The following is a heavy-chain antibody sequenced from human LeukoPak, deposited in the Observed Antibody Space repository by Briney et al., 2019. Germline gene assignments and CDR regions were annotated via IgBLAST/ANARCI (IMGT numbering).Heavy chain of an antibody. V-gene: IGHV3-11*01. CDR1: GFTLSDYY. J-gene: IGHJ4*02. Sequence: GGSLRLSCAASGFTLSDYYMTWVRQAPGKGLEWVSYVGNGGSDIMLYRDSVKGRFTVFRGYAKNSPYLQMNSLRAEDTAVYYCARDKSNKGHDCWGQGTLVTVSS. CDR3: ARDKSNKGHDC. CDR2: VGNGGSDIM.